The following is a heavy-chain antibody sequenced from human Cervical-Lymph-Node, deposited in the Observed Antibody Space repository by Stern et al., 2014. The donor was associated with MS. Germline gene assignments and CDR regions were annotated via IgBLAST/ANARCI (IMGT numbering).Heavy chain of an antibody. CDR1: GDTFASYP. J-gene: IGHJ1*01. Sequence: VQLVESGAEVKKPGASVKVSCKTSGDTFASYPIHWLRQAPGQGPVWMGIVNPTDGRTTYAQTFQGRITMTRDTSTRTVYMELSSLTAEDTAMYFCANPLPYANWGQGTRVTVSS. CDR2: VNPTDGRT. V-gene: IGHV1-46*03. CDR3: ANPLPYAN. D-gene: IGHD4-17*01.